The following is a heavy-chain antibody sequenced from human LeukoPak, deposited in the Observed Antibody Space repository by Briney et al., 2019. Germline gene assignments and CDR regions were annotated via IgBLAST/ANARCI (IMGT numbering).Heavy chain of an antibody. CDR1: GYSFTSYW. J-gene: IGHJ4*02. CDR3: ARGPGSGYYLSYFDY. Sequence: GESLKISCKGSGYSFTSYWIGWVRQRPGKGLEWMGIIYPGDSDTRYSPSFQGQVTISADKSISTAYLQWGSLKASDTAMYYCARGPGSGYYLSYFDYWGQGTLVTVSS. V-gene: IGHV5-51*01. D-gene: IGHD3-3*01. CDR2: IYPGDSDT.